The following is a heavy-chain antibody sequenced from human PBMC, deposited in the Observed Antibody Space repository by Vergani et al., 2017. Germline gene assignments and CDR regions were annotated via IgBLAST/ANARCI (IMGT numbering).Heavy chain of an antibody. CDR1: GFTFSSSG. D-gene: IGHD3-3*01. V-gene: IGHV3-30*03. J-gene: IGHJ4*02. CDR3: AARGITILGVVTTGDY. CDR2: ISYDGSNK. Sequence: QVQLVESGGGVVQPGRSLRLSCAASGFTFSSSGMHWVRQAPGKGLEWVAVISYDGSNKYYADSVKGRFTISRDNSKNTLYLQMNSLRAEDTAVYYCAARGITILGVVTTGDYWGQGTLVTVSS.